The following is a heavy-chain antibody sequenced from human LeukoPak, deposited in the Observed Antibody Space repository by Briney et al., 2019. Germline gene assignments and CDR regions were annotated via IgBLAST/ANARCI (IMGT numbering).Heavy chain of an antibody. Sequence: PSETLSLTCTVSGGSISSYYWSWIRQPPGKGLEWIGYIYYSGSTNYNPSLKSRVTISVDTSKNQFSLKLSSVTAADTAVYYCAKDSRWLVFNWFDPWGQGTLVTVSS. D-gene: IGHD6-19*01. CDR3: AKDSRWLVFNWFDP. CDR2: IYYSGST. V-gene: IGHV4-59*01. J-gene: IGHJ5*02. CDR1: GGSISSYY.